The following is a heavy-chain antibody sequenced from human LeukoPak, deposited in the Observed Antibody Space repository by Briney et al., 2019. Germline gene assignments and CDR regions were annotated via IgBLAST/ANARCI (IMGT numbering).Heavy chain of an antibody. CDR2: IYYSGST. V-gene: IGHV4-59*01. D-gene: IGHD6-13*01. Sequence: KSSETLSLTCTVSGGSISSYYWSWIRQPPGKGLEWIGYIYYSGSTNYNPSLKSRVTISVDTSKNQFSLKLSSVTAADTAVYYCARGDSSSWYALDYWGQGTLVTVSS. J-gene: IGHJ4*02. CDR3: ARGDSSSWYALDY. CDR1: GGSISSYY.